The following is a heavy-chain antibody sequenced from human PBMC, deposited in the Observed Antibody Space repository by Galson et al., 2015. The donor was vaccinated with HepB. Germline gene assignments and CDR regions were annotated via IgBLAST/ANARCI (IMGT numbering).Heavy chain of an antibody. CDR1: GGTFSSYA. Sequence: SVKVSCKASGGTFSSYAISWVRQAPGQGLEWMGGIIPIFGTANYAQKFQGRVTITADESTSTAYMELSSLRSEDTAVYYCARTRTYGDYAEWWFDPWGQGTLVTVSS. J-gene: IGHJ5*02. V-gene: IGHV1-69*13. CDR3: ARTRTYGDYAEWWFDP. CDR2: IIPIFGTA. D-gene: IGHD4-17*01.